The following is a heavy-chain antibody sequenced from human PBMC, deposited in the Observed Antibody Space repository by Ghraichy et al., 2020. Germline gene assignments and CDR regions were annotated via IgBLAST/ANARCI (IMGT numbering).Heavy chain of an antibody. Sequence: SQTLSLTCTVSGGSISSGDYYWSWIRQPPGKGLEWIGYIYYSGSTYYNPSLKSRVTISVDTSKNQFSLKLSSVTAADTAVYYCARDVRYCSGGSCYWVGGWFDPWGQGTLVTVSS. CDR3: ARDVRYCSGGSCYWVGGWFDP. CDR2: IYYSGST. D-gene: IGHD2-15*01. J-gene: IGHJ5*02. V-gene: IGHV4-30-4*01. CDR1: GGSISSGDYY.